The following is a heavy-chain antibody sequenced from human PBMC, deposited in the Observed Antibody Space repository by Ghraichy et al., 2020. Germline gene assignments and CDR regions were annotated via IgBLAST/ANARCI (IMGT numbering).Heavy chain of an antibody. Sequence: SETLSLTCTVSGGSISSHYWSWIRQPPGKGLEWIGYIYYSGSTNYNPSLKSRVTISVDTSESQFSLKLSSVTAADTAVYYCARGSYHGSGSYYGFWGQGTLVTVSS. CDR3: ARGSYHGSGSYYGF. D-gene: IGHD3-10*01. J-gene: IGHJ4*02. CDR1: GGSISSHY. CDR2: IYYSGST. V-gene: IGHV4-59*11.